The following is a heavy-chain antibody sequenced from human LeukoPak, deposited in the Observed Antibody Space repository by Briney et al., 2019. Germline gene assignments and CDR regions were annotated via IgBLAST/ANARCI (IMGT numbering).Heavy chain of an antibody. D-gene: IGHD6-19*01. J-gene: IGHJ4*02. CDR2: INPNSGGT. CDR3: ARSSGWSLFDY. CDR1: AYTFTGYY. Sequence: GASVKVSCKASAYTFTGYYMRWVRQAPGQGLEWMGWINPNSGGTNYAQKFQGRVTMTRDTSISTAYMELSTLRSDDTAVYYCARSSGWSLFDYWGPGNLVTVSS. V-gene: IGHV1-2*02.